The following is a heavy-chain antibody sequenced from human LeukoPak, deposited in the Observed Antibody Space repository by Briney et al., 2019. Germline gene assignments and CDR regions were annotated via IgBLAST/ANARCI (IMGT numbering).Heavy chain of an antibody. J-gene: IGHJ4*02. CDR2: IYSSGST. D-gene: IGHD4-17*01. Sequence: KPSETLSLTCSVSGGSINSYYWSWSRQPAGKGLEWIGRIYSSGSTNYNPSLKSRVTMSVDTSKNQLSLRLSSVTAADTAVYYCARYRYGDYYFDYWGQGTLVTVSS. V-gene: IGHV4-4*07. CDR3: ARYRYGDYYFDY. CDR1: GGSINSYY.